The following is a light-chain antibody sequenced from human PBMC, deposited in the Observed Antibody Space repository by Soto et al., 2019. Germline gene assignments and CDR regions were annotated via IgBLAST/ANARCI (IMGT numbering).Light chain of an antibody. CDR1: SSDIGGYKF. J-gene: IGLJ1*01. V-gene: IGLV2-14*01. CDR2: EVS. CDR3: SSYTASSTLPGV. Sequence: QSALTQPASVSGSPGQSITISCTGTSSDIGGYKFVSWYQHHPGKAPKLMIYEVSNRPSGVSNRFSGSKSGNTASLTISGLQAEDEADYYCSSYTASSTLPGVFGTGTKVTVL.